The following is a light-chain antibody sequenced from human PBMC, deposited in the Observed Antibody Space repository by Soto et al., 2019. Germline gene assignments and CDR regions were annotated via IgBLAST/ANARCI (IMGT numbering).Light chain of an antibody. CDR2: GAS. CDR1: QSVTSYY. V-gene: IGKV3-20*01. CDR3: QQYGDSFT. J-gene: IGKJ3*01. Sequence: EIVLTQSPGTLSLSPGERATLSCRASQSVTSYYLAWYQQQPGQAPRLLIYGASNRATGIPDRFSGSGSGTDFTLTISRLEPEDFAVYYCQQYGDSFTFGPGTKVDIK.